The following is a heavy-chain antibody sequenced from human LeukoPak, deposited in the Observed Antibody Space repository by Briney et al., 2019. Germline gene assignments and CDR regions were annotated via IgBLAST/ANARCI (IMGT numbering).Heavy chain of an antibody. J-gene: IGHJ6*02. CDR2: IYHGGST. Sequence: SQTLSLTCAVSGGSISSGGYSWSWIRQPPGKGLEWMGYIYHGGSTYYNPSLKTRVTISVDTSKNQFSLKLSSVTAADTAVYYCARDPTYGMDVWGQGTTVTVSS. CDR3: ARDPTYGMDV. CDR1: GGSISSGGYS. V-gene: IGHV4-30-2*01.